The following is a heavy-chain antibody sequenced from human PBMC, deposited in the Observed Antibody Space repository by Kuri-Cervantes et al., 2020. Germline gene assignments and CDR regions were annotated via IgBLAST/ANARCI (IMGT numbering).Heavy chain of an antibody. Sequence: GESLKISCAASGFTFSSYAMHWVRQAPGEGLEWVAVISYDGSNKYYADSVKGRFTISRDNAKNTLYLQMNSLRAEDTAVYYCAKALYSQWEWFDPWGQGTLVTVSS. D-gene: IGHD1-26*01. CDR3: AKALYSQWEWFDP. V-gene: IGHV3-30*07. CDR2: ISYDGSNK. CDR1: GFTFSSYA. J-gene: IGHJ5*02.